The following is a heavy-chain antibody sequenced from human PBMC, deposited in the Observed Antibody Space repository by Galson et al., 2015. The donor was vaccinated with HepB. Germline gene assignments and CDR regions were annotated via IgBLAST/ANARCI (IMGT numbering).Heavy chain of an antibody. CDR1: GFTFSGSA. CDR2: IGSRANSYAT. D-gene: IGHD6-13*01. J-gene: IGHJ4*02. V-gene: IGHV3-73*01. CDR3: TRLGDLSGYSSL. Sequence: SLRLSCAASGFTFSGSAMHWVRQASGRGLEWVGRIGSRANSYATAYAASVKGRFTISRDDSKNTAYMQMNSLKTEDTAVYYCTRLGDLSGYSSLWGQGTLVTVSS.